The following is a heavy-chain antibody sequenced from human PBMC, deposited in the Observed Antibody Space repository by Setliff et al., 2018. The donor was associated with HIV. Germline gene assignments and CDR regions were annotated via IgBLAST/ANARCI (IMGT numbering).Heavy chain of an antibody. V-gene: IGHV5-51*01. CDR2: IYPGDSDT. Sequence: GESLKISCKGSGYSFTNYWIGWVRQMPGKGLEWMGIIYPGDSDTRYSPSFQGQVTISADKSISTAYLQWSSLKASDTAIYYCARHLSGNFWSDFDAFDIWGQGTMVTVSS. D-gene: IGHD3-3*01. CDR1: GYSFTNYW. CDR3: ARHLSGNFWSDFDAFDI. J-gene: IGHJ3*02.